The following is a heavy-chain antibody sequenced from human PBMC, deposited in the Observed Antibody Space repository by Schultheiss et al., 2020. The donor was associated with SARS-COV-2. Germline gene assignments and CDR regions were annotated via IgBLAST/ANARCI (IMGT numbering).Heavy chain of an antibody. J-gene: IGHJ4*02. V-gene: IGHV3-49*04. Sequence: GGSLRLSCAASGFTFSSYSMSWVRQAPGKGLEWVGFIRSKAYGGTTEYAASVKGRFTISRDDSKSIAYLQMNSLKTEDTAVYYCTRDATGSRYWGQGTLVTVSS. CDR3: TRDATGSRY. CDR1: GFTFSSYS. D-gene: IGHD3-10*01. CDR2: IRSKAYGGTT.